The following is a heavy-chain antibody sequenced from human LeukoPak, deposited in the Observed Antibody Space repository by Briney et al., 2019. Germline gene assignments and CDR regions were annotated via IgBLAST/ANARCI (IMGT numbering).Heavy chain of an antibody. CDR3: ARHSGRGYSYGPDAFDI. CDR1: GGSFSGYY. J-gene: IGHJ3*02. D-gene: IGHD5-18*01. V-gene: IGHV4-59*08. Sequence: SETLSLTCAVYGGSFSGYYWSWIRQPPGKGLEWIGYIYYSGSTNYNPSLKSRVTISVDTSKNQFSLKLSSVTAADTAVYYCARHSGRGYSYGPDAFDIWGQGTMVTVSS. CDR2: IYYSGST.